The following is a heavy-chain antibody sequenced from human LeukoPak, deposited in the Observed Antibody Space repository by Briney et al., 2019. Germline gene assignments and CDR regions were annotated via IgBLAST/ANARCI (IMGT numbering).Heavy chain of an antibody. V-gene: IGHV4-34*01. CDR1: GGSFGGYY. CDR2: INHSGST. D-gene: IGHD5-12*01. CDR3: ARQIRWLRYWFDP. J-gene: IGHJ5*02. Sequence: SETLSLTCAVYGGSFGGYYWSWIRQPPGKGLEWIGEINHSGSTNHNPSLKSRVTISVDTSKNQFSLKLSSVTAADTAVYYCARQIRWLRYWFDPWGQGTLVTVSS.